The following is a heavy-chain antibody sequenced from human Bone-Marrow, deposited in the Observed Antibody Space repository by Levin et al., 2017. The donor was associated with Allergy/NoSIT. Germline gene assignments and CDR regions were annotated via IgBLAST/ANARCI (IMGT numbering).Heavy chain of an antibody. Sequence: GESLKISCAASGFTFSSYWMSWVRQAPGKGLEWVVGIKEDGSDKRYMDSVRGRFTISRDNAKNSLYLQMSSLRAEDTAVYYCGRGAGWWDYWGQGTLVTVSS. V-gene: IGHV3-7*04. CDR1: GFTFSSYW. CDR3: GRGAGWWDY. CDR2: IKEDGSDK. D-gene: IGHD2-15*01. J-gene: IGHJ4*02.